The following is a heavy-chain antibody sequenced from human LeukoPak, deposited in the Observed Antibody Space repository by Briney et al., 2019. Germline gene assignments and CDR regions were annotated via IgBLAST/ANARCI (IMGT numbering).Heavy chain of an antibody. CDR2: IKQDGSEK. J-gene: IGHJ6*03. CDR3: AKAKKPGYCSGGSCSGYYYYMDV. V-gene: IGHV3-7*03. D-gene: IGHD2-15*01. CDR1: GFTFSSYW. Sequence: PGGSLRLSCAASGFTFSSYWMSWVRQAPGKGLEWVANIKQDGSEKYYVDSVKGRFTISRDNAKNSLYLQMNSLRAKDTAVYYCAKAKKPGYCSGGSCSGYYYYMDVWGKGTTVTVSS.